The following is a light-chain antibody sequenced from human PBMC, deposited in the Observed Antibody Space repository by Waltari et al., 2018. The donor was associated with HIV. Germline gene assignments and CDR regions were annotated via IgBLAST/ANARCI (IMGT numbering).Light chain of an antibody. CDR1: ADDVGANNY. Sequence: SPLPHPPSAAGPPGQSATISTTGAADDVGANNYVCWYQQPPGNPTKLIIYEVFKRPSGVPDRFSGSKSGNTASLTVSGLQAEDEANYYCASYAGRNTLVFGGGTKLTVL. V-gene: IGLV2-8*01. J-gene: IGLJ2*01. CDR2: EVF. CDR3: ASYAGRNTLV.